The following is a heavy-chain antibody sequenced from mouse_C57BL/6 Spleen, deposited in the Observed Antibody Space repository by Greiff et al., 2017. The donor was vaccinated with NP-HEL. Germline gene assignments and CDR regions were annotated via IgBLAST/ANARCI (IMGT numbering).Heavy chain of an antibody. V-gene: IGHV5-9*01. J-gene: IGHJ3*01. CDR2: ISGGGGNT. D-gene: IGHD4-1*02. CDR3: ARHGQLGREGFAY. CDR1: GFTFSSYT. Sequence: EVQLQESGGGLVKPGGSLKLSCAASGFTFSSYTMSWVRQTPEKRLEWVATISGGGGNTYYPDSVKGRFTISRDNAKNTLYLQMSSLRSEDTALYYCARHGQLGREGFAYWGQGTLVTVSA.